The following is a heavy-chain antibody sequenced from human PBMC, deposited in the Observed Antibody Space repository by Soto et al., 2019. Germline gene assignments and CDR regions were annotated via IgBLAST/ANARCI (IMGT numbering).Heavy chain of an antibody. CDR1: GFAFSNFG. CDR3: AKFWGPVTALVDDY. D-gene: IGHD3-16*01. CDR2: VSYDGNIK. Sequence: PGXSLILSCAASGFAFSNFGMHCVRQAPGKGLAWVAAVSYDGNIKYYADSVKGRFTISRDNSKSTLFLQMNSLRPEDTAVYYCAKFWGPVTALVDDYWGQGTLVTVSS. J-gene: IGHJ4*02. V-gene: IGHV3-30*18.